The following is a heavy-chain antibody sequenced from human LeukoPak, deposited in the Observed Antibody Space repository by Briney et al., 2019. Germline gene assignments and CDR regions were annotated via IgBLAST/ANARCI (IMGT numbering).Heavy chain of an antibody. J-gene: IGHJ4*02. V-gene: IGHV3-21*01. CDR1: GFTFSNYA. CDR2: ITASSTAI. D-gene: IGHD3-9*01. Sequence: PGGSLRLSCAGSGFTFSNYAMNWVRQAPGKGLEWVSSITASSTAIYSADSVKGRFTISRDNAKNFLYLQMNSLRAEDTAVYYCARTYYDILTGYNPYFDYWGQGILVTVSS. CDR3: ARTYYDILTGYNPYFDY.